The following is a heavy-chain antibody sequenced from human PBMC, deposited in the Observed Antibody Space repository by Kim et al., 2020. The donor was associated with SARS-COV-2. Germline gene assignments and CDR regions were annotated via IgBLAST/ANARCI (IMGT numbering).Heavy chain of an antibody. Sequence: SETLSLTCAVYGGSFSGYYWSWIRQPPGKGLEWIGEINHSGSTNYNAYLKSRVTISVDTSKNQFSLKLSSVTAADTAVSYCAREITIFGVVEFDPCGQGT. CDR1: GGSFSGYY. J-gene: IGHJ5*02. V-gene: IGHV4-34*01. CDR2: INHSGST. CDR3: AREITIFGVVEFDP. D-gene: IGHD3-3*01.